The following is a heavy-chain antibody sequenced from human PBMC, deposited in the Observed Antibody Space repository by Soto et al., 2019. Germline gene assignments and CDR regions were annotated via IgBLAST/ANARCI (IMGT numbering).Heavy chain of an antibody. CDR3: AHYFYILVDDAFDI. J-gene: IGHJ3*02. D-gene: IGHD2-8*02. Sequence: QITLKESGPPLVKPTQTLTLTCTFSGFSLSTSGVGVGWIRQPPGKALEWLALIYWDDDKRYSPSLKSRLTTTKNTSKNQVVLTMTNMDPVDTATYYCAHYFYILVDDAFDIWGQGTMVTVSS. V-gene: IGHV2-5*02. CDR1: GFSLSTSGVG. CDR2: IYWDDDK.